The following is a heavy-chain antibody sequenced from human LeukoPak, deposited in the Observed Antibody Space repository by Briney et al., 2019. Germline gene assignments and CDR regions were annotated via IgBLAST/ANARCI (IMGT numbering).Heavy chain of an antibody. CDR1: GGTFSSYA. CDR3: ARGRGGICSSTSCKRGNWFDP. Sequence: ASVKVSCKASGGTFSSYAISWVRQAPGQGLEWMGGIIPIFGTANYAQKFQGRVTITADESTSTAYMELSSLRSEDTAVYYCARGRGGICSSTSCKRGNWFDPWGQGTLVTVSS. J-gene: IGHJ5*02. CDR2: IIPIFGTA. V-gene: IGHV1-69*01. D-gene: IGHD2-2*01.